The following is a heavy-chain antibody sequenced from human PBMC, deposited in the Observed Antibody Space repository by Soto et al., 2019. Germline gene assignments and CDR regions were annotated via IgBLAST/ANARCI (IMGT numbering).Heavy chain of an antibody. J-gene: IGHJ4*02. CDR1: GFTFSDYY. Sequence: QVQLVESGGGLVKPGGSLRLSCAASGFTFSDYYMSWIRQAPGKGLEGVSYISSSGSTIYYADSVKGRFTISRDNAKNSLYLQMNSLRAEDTAVYYCASSYDFWSGYYTPPLDYWGQGTLVTVSS. CDR2: ISSSGSTI. D-gene: IGHD3-3*01. V-gene: IGHV3-11*01. CDR3: ASSYDFWSGYYTPPLDY.